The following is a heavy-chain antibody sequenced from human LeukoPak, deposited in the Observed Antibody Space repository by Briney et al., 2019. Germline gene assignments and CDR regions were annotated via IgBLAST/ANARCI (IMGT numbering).Heavy chain of an antibody. D-gene: IGHD6-13*01. CDR2: IYTSGST. Sequence: PSETLSLTCTVSGGSISSGSYYWSWIRQPAGKGLEWIGRIYTSGSTNYNPSLKSRVTISVDTSKNQFSLKLSSVTAADTAVYYCARDLLDEQQRDDAFDIWGQGTMVTVSS. CDR3: ARDLLDEQQRDDAFDI. V-gene: IGHV4-61*02. CDR1: GGSISSGSYY. J-gene: IGHJ3*02.